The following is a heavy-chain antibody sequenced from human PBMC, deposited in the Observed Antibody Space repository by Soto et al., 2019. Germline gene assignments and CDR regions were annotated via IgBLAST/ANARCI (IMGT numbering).Heavy chain of an antibody. CDR1: GFTFSTYS. CDR3: AREPYCSGGSFYSFSRDYYYYMDV. Sequence: EVQLVESGGDLVQPGGSLRLSCAASGFTFSTYSMNWVRLAPGKGLEWISYISSGSTTIYYADSVRGRFTISRDNAKNALYLQMNSLRGEDTAVYYCAREPYCSGGSFYSFSRDYYYYMDVWGKGTTVTVSS. V-gene: IGHV3-48*01. D-gene: IGHD2-15*01. CDR2: ISSGSTTI. J-gene: IGHJ6*03.